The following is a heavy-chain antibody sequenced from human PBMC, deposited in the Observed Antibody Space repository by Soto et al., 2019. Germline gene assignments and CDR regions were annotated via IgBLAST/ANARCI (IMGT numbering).Heavy chain of an antibody. CDR2: INYRGSS. J-gene: IGHJ6*02. Sequence: SETLSLTCTVSGGSITGYYWTWIRQTPGKGLEWIGEINYRGSSYYNPSLESRISMAVDTSKNQFSLKLRSVTAADTAVYFCVRGQPHRITIFEVVIRSYDYGMDVWGQGTTVTVSS. CDR1: GGSITGYY. V-gene: IGHV4-34*01. D-gene: IGHD3-3*02. CDR3: VRGQPHRITIFEVVIRSYDYGMDV.